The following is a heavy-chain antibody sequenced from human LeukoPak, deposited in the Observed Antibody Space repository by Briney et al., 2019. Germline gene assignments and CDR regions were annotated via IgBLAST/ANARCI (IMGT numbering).Heavy chain of an antibody. Sequence: GGSLRLSCAASGFTFSSYGMHWVRQAPGKGLEWVAVISYDGSNKYYADSMKGRFTISRDNSRNTLYLQMNSLRAEDTAVYYCAKDLITMVRGPFDYWGQGTLVTVSS. CDR2: ISYDGSNK. CDR1: GFTFSSYG. CDR3: AKDLITMVRGPFDY. V-gene: IGHV3-30*18. D-gene: IGHD3-10*01. J-gene: IGHJ4*02.